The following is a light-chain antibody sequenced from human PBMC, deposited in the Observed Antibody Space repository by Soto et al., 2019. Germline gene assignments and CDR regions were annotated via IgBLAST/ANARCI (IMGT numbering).Light chain of an antibody. V-gene: IGLV2-14*01. CDR1: SSDVGDYKY. CDR2: EVS. J-gene: IGLJ1*01. CDR3: SSYTSSSTYV. Sequence: QSALTQPASVSGSPGQSITISCTGTSSDVGDYKYVSWYQQHPGKAPKLMIFEVSDRPSGVSDRFSGSKSGNTASLTISGLQAEDEADYYCSSYTSSSTYVFGTGTKLPVL.